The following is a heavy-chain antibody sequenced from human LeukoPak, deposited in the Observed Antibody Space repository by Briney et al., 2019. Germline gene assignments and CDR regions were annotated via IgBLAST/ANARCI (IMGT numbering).Heavy chain of an antibody. V-gene: IGHV4-59*08. CDR1: GASITSYY. D-gene: IGHD4-17*01. CDR2: VHYSGST. Sequence: SETLSLTCIVSGASITSYYWSWLRQPPGKGLEWIGYVHYSGSTNCNPSLKSRVTISVDTSKTQFSLKLSSVTAADTAVYYCARHDYGATRDYWGQGTLVTVSS. CDR3: ARHDYGATRDY. J-gene: IGHJ4*02.